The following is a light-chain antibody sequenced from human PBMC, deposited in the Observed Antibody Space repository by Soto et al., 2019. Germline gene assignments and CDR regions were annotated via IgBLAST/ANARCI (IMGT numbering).Light chain of an antibody. J-gene: IGLJ1*01. CDR2: DVS. Sequence: QSVLTQPASVSGSPGQSITISFTGTSSDVGGYNYVSWYQQHPGKAPKLMIYDVSNRPSGVSNRFSGSKSGNTASLTISGLQAEDEADYYCSSYTSSSTLYGCGTGIRVTV. CDR1: SSDVGGYNY. V-gene: IGLV2-14*01. CDR3: SSYTSSSTLYG.